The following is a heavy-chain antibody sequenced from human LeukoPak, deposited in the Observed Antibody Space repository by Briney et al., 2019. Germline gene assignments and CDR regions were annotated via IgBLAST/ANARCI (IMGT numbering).Heavy chain of an antibody. V-gene: IGHV3-30*02. CDR3: ARDLNGKVYIAY. CDR2: IGYSGANT. J-gene: IGHJ4*02. Sequence: GGSLRLSCAAPGFTVSTFGMHWVRQAPGEGLEWVAYIGYSGANTYYADSVKGRFTISRDDSKNTVHLQMNSLRAADTALYSCARDLNGKVYIAYWGQGTLVTVSS. D-gene: IGHD2-8*01. CDR1: GFTVSTFG.